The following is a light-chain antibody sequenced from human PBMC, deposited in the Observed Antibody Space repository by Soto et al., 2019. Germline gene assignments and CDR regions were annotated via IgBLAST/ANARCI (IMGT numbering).Light chain of an antibody. CDR2: EVS. J-gene: IGLJ3*02. CDR1: SSDVGGYNY. Sequence: QSALTQPASVSGSPGQSITISCTGTSSDVGGYNYVSWYQQHPGKAPKLMIYEVSNRPSGVSNRFSGSKSGNTASLTISGLQAEDEADYYCSSYTSFSTWVFGGGTKLTVL. V-gene: IGLV2-14*01. CDR3: SSYTSFSTWV.